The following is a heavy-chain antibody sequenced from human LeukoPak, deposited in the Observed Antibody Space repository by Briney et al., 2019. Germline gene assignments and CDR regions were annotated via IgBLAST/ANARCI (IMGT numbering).Heavy chain of an antibody. CDR3: ARGNWDDILTGYPDYYYMDV. CDR2: ISSSSYI. Sequence: PGGSLRLSCAASGFTFSSYSMNWVRQAPGKGLEWVSSISSSSYIYYADSVKGRFTISRGDAKNSLYLQMNSLRAEDTAVYYCARGNWDDILTGYPDYYYMDVWGKGTTVTVSS. D-gene: IGHD3-9*01. J-gene: IGHJ6*03. CDR1: GFTFSSYS. V-gene: IGHV3-21*01.